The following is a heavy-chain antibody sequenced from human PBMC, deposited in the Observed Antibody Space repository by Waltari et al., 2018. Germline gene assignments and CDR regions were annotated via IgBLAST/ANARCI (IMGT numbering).Heavy chain of an antibody. D-gene: IGHD2-8*01. CDR3: ARHRGVHYYYYMDV. V-gene: IGHV4-34*01. J-gene: IGHJ6*03. Sequence: QVQLQQWGAGLLKPSETLSLTCTVYGGSFSGYYWSWIRQPPGKGLEWIGEINHSGSTNYNPSLKSRVTISVDTSKNQFSLKLSSVTAADTAVYYCARHRGVHYYYYMDVWGKGTTVTVSS. CDR1: GGSFSGYY. CDR2: INHSGST.